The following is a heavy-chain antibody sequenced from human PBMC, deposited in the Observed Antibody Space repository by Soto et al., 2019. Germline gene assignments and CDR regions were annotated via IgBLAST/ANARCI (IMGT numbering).Heavy chain of an antibody. CDR1: GGSFSGYY. Sequence: PSETLSLTCAVYGGSFSGYYWSWIRQPPGNGLEWIGEINHSGSTNYNPSLKSRVTISVDTSKNQFSLKLSSVTAADTAVYYCARGRSYDFWSGYMSNWFDPWGQGTLVTVSS. D-gene: IGHD3-3*01. CDR3: ARGRSYDFWSGYMSNWFDP. CDR2: INHSGST. V-gene: IGHV4-34*01. J-gene: IGHJ5*02.